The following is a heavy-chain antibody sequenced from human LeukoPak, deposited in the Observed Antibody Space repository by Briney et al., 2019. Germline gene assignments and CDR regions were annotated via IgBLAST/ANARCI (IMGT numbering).Heavy chain of an antibody. V-gene: IGHV3-21*01. Sequence: PGGSLRLSCAASGFTFSSYSMNWVRQAPGKGLEWVSSISSSSGYIYYADSVKGRFTISRDNAKNSLYLQMNSLRAEDTAVYYCARSLPNFYGDFNYFDYWGQGTLVTVSS. CDR3: ARSLPNFYGDFNYFDY. CDR2: ISSSSGYI. CDR1: GFTFSSYS. D-gene: IGHD4-17*01. J-gene: IGHJ4*02.